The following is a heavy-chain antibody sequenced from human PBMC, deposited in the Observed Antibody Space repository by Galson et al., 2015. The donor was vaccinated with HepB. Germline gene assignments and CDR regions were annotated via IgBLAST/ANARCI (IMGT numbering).Heavy chain of an antibody. D-gene: IGHD3-16*02. CDR2: FDPEDGET. CDR3: ATGLMITFGGIIAIPLDY. Sequence: SVKVSCKVSGYTLTELSMHWVRQAPGKGLEWMGGFDPEDGETIYAQKFQGRVTMTEDTSTDTAYMELSSLRSEDTAVYYCATGLMITFGGIIAIPLDYWGQGTLVTVSS. CDR1: GYTLTELS. V-gene: IGHV1-24*01. J-gene: IGHJ4*02.